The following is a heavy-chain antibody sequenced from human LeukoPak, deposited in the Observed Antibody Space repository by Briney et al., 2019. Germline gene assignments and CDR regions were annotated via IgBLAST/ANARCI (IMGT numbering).Heavy chain of an antibody. D-gene: IGHD6-19*01. J-gene: IGHJ4*02. CDR1: GFTFSSYG. CDR2: IWYDGSIE. CDR3: ARFAIAVAGCALDY. V-gene: IGHV3-33*01. Sequence: PGGSLRLSCAASGFTFSSYGMHWVRQAPGKGLEWVALIWYDGSIEYYVDSVKGRFTISRDNSKSTLYLQMNSLRVEDTAVYYCARFAIAVAGCALDYWGQGTLVTVSS.